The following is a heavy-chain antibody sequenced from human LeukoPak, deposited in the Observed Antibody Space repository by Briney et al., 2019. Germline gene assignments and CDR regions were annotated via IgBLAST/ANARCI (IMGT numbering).Heavy chain of an antibody. J-gene: IGHJ4*02. V-gene: IGHV4-4*07. CDR2: IYTSGST. Sequence: PSETLSLTCTVSGGSISSYYWSWLRQPAGKGLEWIARIYTSGSTNYNPSLKSRVTMSVDTSKNQFSLKLSSVTAADTAVYYCARDGYDFWSGYYYFDYWGQGTLVTVSS. CDR1: GGSISSYY. CDR3: ARDGYDFWSGYYYFDY. D-gene: IGHD3-3*01.